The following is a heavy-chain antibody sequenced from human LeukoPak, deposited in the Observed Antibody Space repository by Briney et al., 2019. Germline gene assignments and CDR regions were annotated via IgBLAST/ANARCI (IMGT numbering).Heavy chain of an antibody. J-gene: IGHJ4*02. CDR3: ARAAYCGSGCYYYFDY. Sequence: SETLSLTCSVSGGSIGSNYWSWIRQPPGKALEWIGYIYYTGSTSNNPPLKSRVTISIDTSKNQFSLKLSSVTAADTAVYFCARAAYCGSGCYYYFDYWGQGSLVTVSS. D-gene: IGHD2-21*02. CDR1: GGSIGSNY. CDR2: IYYTGST. V-gene: IGHV4-59*01.